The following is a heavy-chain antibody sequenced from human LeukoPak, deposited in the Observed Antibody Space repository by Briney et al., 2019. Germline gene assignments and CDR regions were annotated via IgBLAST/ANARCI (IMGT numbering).Heavy chain of an antibody. Sequence: SETLSLTCTVSGGSISSSSYYWSWIRQPPGKGLEWIGEINHSGSTNYNPSLKSRVTISVDTSKNQFSLKLSSVTAADTAVYYCARSRYSSSWYNYWGQGTLVTVSS. CDR2: INHSGST. V-gene: IGHV4-39*07. J-gene: IGHJ4*02. D-gene: IGHD6-13*01. CDR3: ARSRYSSSWYNY. CDR1: GGSISSSSYY.